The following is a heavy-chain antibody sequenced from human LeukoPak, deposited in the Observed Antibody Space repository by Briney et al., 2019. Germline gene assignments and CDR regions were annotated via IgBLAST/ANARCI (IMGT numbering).Heavy chain of an antibody. V-gene: IGHV1-18*01. Sequence: ASVKVSCKASGYTFTSYGISWVRQAPGQGLEWMGWISTYNGKTNYARKLWGSVTMTTDTSPSTPYMWLRILRSNDTPVYYFVKVGPAPWFSRTLRLAGGFDPLGQGGQVTVSS. CDR2: ISTYNGKT. D-gene: IGHD3-10*01. J-gene: IGHJ5*02. CDR1: GYTFTSYG. CDR3: VKVGPAPWFSRTLRLAGGFDP.